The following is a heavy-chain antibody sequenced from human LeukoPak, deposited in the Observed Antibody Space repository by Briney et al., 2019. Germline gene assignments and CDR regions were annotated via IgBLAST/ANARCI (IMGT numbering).Heavy chain of an antibody. CDR1: GGSISSYS. CDR2: IYYSGST. V-gene: IGHV4-59*08. CDR3: ARLGGGSSWYYFDY. J-gene: IGHJ4*02. Sequence: PSETLSLTCTVSGGSISSYSWSWIRQPPGKGLEWIGYIYYSGSTNYNPSLKSRVTISVDTSKNQFSLKLSSVTAADTAVYYCARLGGGSSWYYFDYWGQGTLVTVSS. D-gene: IGHD6-13*01.